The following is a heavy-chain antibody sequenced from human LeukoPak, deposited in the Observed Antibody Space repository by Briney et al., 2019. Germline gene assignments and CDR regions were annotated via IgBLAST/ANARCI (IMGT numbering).Heavy chain of an antibody. J-gene: IGHJ4*02. D-gene: IGHD6-13*01. V-gene: IGHV2-5*02. Sequence: SGPTLVSPTQTLTLTCTFSGFSLSTSGVGVGWIRQPSGKALEWLALIYWDDEKRHSPSLKSRLTITKDTSKNQVVLTMTNMDPVDTATYYCAHSHGYGSSWSGFDSWGQGTLVTVSS. CDR1: GFSLSTSGVG. CDR2: IYWDDEK. CDR3: AHSHGYGSSWSGFDS.